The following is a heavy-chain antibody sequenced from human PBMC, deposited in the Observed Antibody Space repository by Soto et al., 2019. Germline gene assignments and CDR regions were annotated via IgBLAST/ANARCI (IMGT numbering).Heavy chain of an antibody. V-gene: IGHV3-9*01. J-gene: IGHJ6*02. D-gene: IGHD2-15*01. CDR1: GFKFGDYA. CDR2: VSWNSEIV. CDR3: AKDRGPCSGNKCSSLYYYYGMDV. Sequence: VQLVESGGGLVQPGRSLRLSCEASGFKFGDYAMHWVRQAPGKGLEWVSGVSWNSEIVGYADSVKGRFTISRENAKNSLYLEMNSLRTEDTALYYCAKDRGPCSGNKCSSLYYYYGMDVWGQGTTVTVSS.